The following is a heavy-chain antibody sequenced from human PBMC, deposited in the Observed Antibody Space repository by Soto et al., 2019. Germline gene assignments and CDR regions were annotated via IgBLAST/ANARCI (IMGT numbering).Heavy chain of an antibody. CDR1: GGSFSGYY. CDR2: INHSGST. CDR3: AREGRPYYDFWSGYARDISWFDP. V-gene: IGHV4-34*01. J-gene: IGHJ5*02. D-gene: IGHD3-3*01. Sequence: PSETLSLTCAVYGGSFSGYYWSWIRQPPGKGLEWIGEINHSGSTNYNPSLKSRVTISVDTSKNQFSLKLSSVTAADTAVYYCAREGRPYYDFWSGYARDISWFDPWGQGTLVTVSS.